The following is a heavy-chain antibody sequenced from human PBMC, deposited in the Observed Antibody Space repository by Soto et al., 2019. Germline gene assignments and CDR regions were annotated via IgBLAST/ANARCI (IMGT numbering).Heavy chain of an antibody. CDR1: GGSISSYY. CDR2: INYSGST. D-gene: IGHD3-10*01. J-gene: IGHJ4*02. V-gene: IGHV4-59*01. CDR3: ARSGYYYGSGSYYPLDY. Sequence: SETLSLTCTVSGGSISSYYWSWIRQPPGKGLEWIGYINYSGSTNYNPSLKSRVTISVDTSKNQFSLKLSSVTAADTAVYYYARSGYYYGSGSYYPLDYWGQGTLVTAPQ.